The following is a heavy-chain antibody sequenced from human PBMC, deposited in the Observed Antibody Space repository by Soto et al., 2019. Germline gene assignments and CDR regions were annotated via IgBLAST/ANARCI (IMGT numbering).Heavy chain of an antibody. J-gene: IGHJ6*02. D-gene: IGHD2-8*01. CDR1: GFTFGDYA. V-gene: IGHV3-49*03. CDR2: IRSKAYGGTT. CDR3: NRAREGYCTNGVCVRRDYYYGMDV. Sequence: GGSLRLSCTASGFTFGDYAMSWFRQAPGKGLEWVGFIRSKAYGGTTEYPGSVKGRFTISRDDSKSIDYLQMNSLKTENTAVYYCNRAREGYCTNGVCVRRDYYYGMDVWGQGTTVTVSS.